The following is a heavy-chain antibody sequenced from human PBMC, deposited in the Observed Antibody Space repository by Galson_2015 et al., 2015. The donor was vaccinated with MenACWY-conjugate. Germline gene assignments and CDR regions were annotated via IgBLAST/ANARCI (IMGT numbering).Heavy chain of an antibody. CDR3: ARDRSVTWGGFDY. J-gene: IGHJ4*02. Sequence: SLRLSCAASGFTFTNYWMHWVRQAPGEGLVWVSRINIDGSGTTYADSVKGRFTISRGNAKNTLYLQMNSLRAEDTAMYYCARDRSVTWGGFDYWGRGVLVTVSS. CDR1: GFTFTNYW. CDR2: INIDGSGT. V-gene: IGHV3-74*03. D-gene: IGHD7-27*01.